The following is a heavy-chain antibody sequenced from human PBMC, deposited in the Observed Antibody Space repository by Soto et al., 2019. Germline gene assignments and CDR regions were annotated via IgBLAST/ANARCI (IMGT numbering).Heavy chain of an antibody. V-gene: IGHV3-21*01. J-gene: IGHJ4*02. CDR2: ISSSSSYI. D-gene: IGHD6-6*01. CDR3: ARDRGLAARPSEAGC. CDR1: GFTFSSYS. Sequence: GGSLRLSCAASGFTFSSYSMNWVRQAPGKGLEWVSSISSSSSYIYYADSVKGRFTISRDNAKNSLYLQMNSLRAEDTAVYYCARDRGLAARPSEAGCWGQGTLVTVSS.